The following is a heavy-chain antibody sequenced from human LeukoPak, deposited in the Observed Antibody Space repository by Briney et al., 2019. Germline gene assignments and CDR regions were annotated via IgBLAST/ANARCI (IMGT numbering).Heavy chain of an antibody. V-gene: IGHV4-39*01. Sequence: SETLSLTCTVSGGSISSSSYYWGWIRQPPGKGLEWIGSIYYSGSTYYNPSLKSRVTISADTSKNQLSLKLSSVTAADTAVYYCARRVGATPFDYWGQGTLVTVSS. D-gene: IGHD1-26*01. J-gene: IGHJ4*02. CDR2: IYYSGST. CDR1: GGSISSSSYY. CDR3: ARRVGATPFDY.